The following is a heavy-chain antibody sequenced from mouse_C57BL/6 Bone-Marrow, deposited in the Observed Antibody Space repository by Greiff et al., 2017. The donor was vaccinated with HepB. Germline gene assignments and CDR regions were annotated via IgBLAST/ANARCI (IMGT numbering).Heavy chain of an antibody. D-gene: IGHD2-3*01. Sequence: VQLKQSGAELVRPGASVKLSCTASGFNIKDDYMHWVKQRPEQGLEWIGWIDPENGDTEYASKFQGKATITADTSSNTAYLQLSSLTSEDTAVYYCTIYDYYFDYWGQGTTLTVSS. CDR2: IDPENGDT. J-gene: IGHJ2*01. V-gene: IGHV14-4*01. CDR3: TIYDYYFDY. CDR1: GFNIKDDY.